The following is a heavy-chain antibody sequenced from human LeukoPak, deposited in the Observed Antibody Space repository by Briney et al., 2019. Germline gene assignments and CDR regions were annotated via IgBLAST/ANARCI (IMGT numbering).Heavy chain of an antibody. D-gene: IGHD6-19*01. V-gene: IGHV3-66*01. Sequence: GGSLRLPCAASGFTVSSNYMSRVRQAPGKGLEWVSVIYSGGRTYYADSVKGRFTISRDNSKNTLYLQMNSLRAEDTAVYYCARRAAVAGDFDYWGQGTLVTVSS. J-gene: IGHJ4*02. CDR3: ARRAAVAGDFDY. CDR2: IYSGGRT. CDR1: GFTVSSNY.